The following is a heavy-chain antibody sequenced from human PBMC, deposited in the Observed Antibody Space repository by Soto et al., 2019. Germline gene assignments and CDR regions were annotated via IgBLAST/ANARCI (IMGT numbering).Heavy chain of an antibody. Sequence: VQLLESGGDLVQPGGALRLSWVPSGFILDKYAIGLVPQASGKGLEWVSTIGGTDGDSDGVPWYEDSVKGRFTISRDSSANTLFLHMDNLRAEDSALYYCVKRGRNWGAFDFWGQGTTVVVSS. D-gene: IGHD7-27*01. J-gene: IGHJ3*01. CDR2: IGGTDGDSDGVP. CDR1: GFILDKYA. V-gene: IGHV3-23*01. CDR3: VKRGRNWGAFDF.